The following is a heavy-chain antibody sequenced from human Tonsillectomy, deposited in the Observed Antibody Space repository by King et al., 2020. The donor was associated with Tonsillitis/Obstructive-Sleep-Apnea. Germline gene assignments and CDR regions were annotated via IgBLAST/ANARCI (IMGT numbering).Heavy chain of an antibody. CDR3: AKDPSSSPYYYYYMDV. J-gene: IGHJ6*03. V-gene: IGHV3-9*01. CDR2: ISWNSGSI. D-gene: IGHD6-6*01. Sequence: QLVQSGGGLVQPGRSLRLSCAASGFTFDDYAMHWVRQAPGKGLEWVSGISWNSGSIHYADSVKGRFTISRDNAKNALYLQMDSLRAEDTDLYYCAKDPSSSPYYYYYMDVWGKGTTVTVSS. CDR1: GFTFDDYA.